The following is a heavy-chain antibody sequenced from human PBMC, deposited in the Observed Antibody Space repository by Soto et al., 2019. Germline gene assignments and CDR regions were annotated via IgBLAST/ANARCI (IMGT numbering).Heavy chain of an antibody. CDR2: TANKANSYTT. V-gene: IGHV3-72*01. CDR1: GSTFSNHY. D-gene: IGHD3-10*01. CDR3: TRGYSSGSIYAFDI. J-gene: IGHJ3*02. Sequence: PGGSLRLSCVASGSTFSNHYMDWVRQAPGKGLEWVGRTANKANSYTTEYAASVRDRFTISRDDSTNSLYLQMNSLKAEDTAVYHCTRGYSSGSIYAFDIWGQGTMVTVSS.